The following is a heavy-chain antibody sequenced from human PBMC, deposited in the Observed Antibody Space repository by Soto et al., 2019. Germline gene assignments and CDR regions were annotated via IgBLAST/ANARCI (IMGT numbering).Heavy chain of an antibody. V-gene: IGHV1-69*12. Sequence: QVQLVQSGAEVKKPGSSVKVSCKASGGTFSSYAISWVRQAPGQGLEWMGGITPLLGTANYAQKFQGRVTITADESTSTAYMALSSLRSEDTAVYYCARDNFAAAAFDVWGQGTMVTVSS. D-gene: IGHD6-13*01. J-gene: IGHJ3*01. CDR2: ITPLLGTA. CDR3: ARDNFAAAAFDV. CDR1: GGTFSSYA.